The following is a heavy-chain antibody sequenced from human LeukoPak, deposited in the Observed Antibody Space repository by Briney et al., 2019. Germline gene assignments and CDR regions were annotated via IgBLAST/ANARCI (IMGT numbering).Heavy chain of an antibody. CDR2: ISGSGGST. V-gene: IGHV3-23*01. J-gene: IGHJ4*02. Sequence: GGSLRLSCAASGFTFSSYTMGWVRQAPGKGLEWVSYISGSGGSTYYADSVKGRFTISRDNSKNTLYLQMNSPRAEDTAVYYCAKDSSRLWYNWNTFDYWGQGTLVTVSS. CDR1: GFTFSSYT. D-gene: IGHD1-1*01. CDR3: AKDSSRLWYNWNTFDY.